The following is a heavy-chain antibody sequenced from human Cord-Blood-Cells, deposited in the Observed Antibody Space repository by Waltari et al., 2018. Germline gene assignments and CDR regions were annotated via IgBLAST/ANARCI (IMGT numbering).Heavy chain of an antibody. V-gene: IGHV3-33*06. D-gene: IGHD7-27*01. CDR3: AKQTLTGDAFDI. CDR2: IWYDGSNK. CDR1: GFTFSSYG. J-gene: IGHJ3*02. Sequence: QVQLVESGGGVVQPGRSLRLSCVASGFTFSSYGMHLVRQAPGKGLEWVAVIWYDGSNKYYADSVKGRFTISRDNSKNTLYLQMNSLRAEDTAMYYCAKQTLTGDAFDIWGQGTMVTVSS.